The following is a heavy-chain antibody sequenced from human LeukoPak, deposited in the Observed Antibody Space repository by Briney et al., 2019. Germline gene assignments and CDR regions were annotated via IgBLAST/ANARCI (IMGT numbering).Heavy chain of an antibody. D-gene: IGHD2-15*01. CDR2: ISYDGSNK. CDR1: GFTFSSYA. V-gene: IGHV3-30-3*01. CDR3: ARDRDNVVVVAASLDY. J-gene: IGHJ4*02. Sequence: GGSLRLSCAASGFTFSSYAMHWVRQAPGKGLEWVAVISYDGSNKYYADSVKGRFTISRDNSKNTLYLQMNSLRAEDTAVYYCARDRDNVVVVAASLDYWGQGTLVTVSS.